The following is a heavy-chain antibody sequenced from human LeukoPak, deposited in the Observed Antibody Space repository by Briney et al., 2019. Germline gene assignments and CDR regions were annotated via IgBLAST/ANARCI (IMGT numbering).Heavy chain of an antibody. V-gene: IGHV3-30-3*01. J-gene: IGHJ4*02. CDR3: ARSRTTLFDY. D-gene: IGHD1-7*01. Sequence: PGRSLRLSCAASGFTFSSYAMHWVRQAPGKGLEWVAVIPYDGSNKYYADSVKGRFTISRDNSKNTLYLQMNSLRAEDTAVYYCARSRTTLFDYWGQGTLVTVSS. CDR2: IPYDGSNK. CDR1: GFTFSSYA.